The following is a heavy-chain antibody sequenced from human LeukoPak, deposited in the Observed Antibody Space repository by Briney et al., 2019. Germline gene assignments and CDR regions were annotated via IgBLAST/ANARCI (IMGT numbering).Heavy chain of an antibody. CDR2: INSDGSST. CDR1: GFTFSSYW. D-gene: IGHD5-12*01. Sequence: GGSLRLSCAASGFTFSSYWMHWVRQVPGKGLVWVSRINSDGSSTSYADSVKGRFTISRDNAKNTLYLQMNSLRAEDTAVYYCARVVGDGATYGPFDYWGQGTLVTVSS. CDR3: ARVVGDGATYGPFDY. J-gene: IGHJ4*02. V-gene: IGHV3-74*01.